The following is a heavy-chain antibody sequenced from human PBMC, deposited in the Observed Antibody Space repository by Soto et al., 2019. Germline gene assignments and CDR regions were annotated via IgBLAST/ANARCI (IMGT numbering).Heavy chain of an antibody. CDR2: IIPIFGTA. CDR1: GGTFSSYA. Sequence: ASVKVSCKASGGTFSSYASSWVRQAPGQGLEWMGGIIPIFGTANYAQKFQGRVTITADESTSTAYMELSSLRSEDTAVYYCARDPPYCSGGSCYQDLYYYGMDVWGQGTTVTVSS. CDR3: ARDPPYCSGGSCYQDLYYYGMDV. D-gene: IGHD2-15*01. V-gene: IGHV1-69*13. J-gene: IGHJ6*02.